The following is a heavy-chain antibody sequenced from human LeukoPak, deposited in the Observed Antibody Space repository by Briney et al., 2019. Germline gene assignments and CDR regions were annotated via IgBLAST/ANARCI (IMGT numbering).Heavy chain of an antibody. J-gene: IGHJ4*02. CDR3: ARERGVIPTRGGISDY. D-gene: IGHD3-10*01. Sequence: GGSLRLSSAASGFTFSDYYMSWIRQAPGKGLEWVSYISSSGSTIYYADSVKGRFTISRDNAKNSLYLQMNSLRAEDTAVYYCARERGVIPTRGGISDYWGQGTHVTVSS. V-gene: IGHV3-11*04. CDR2: ISSSGSTI. CDR1: GFTFSDYY.